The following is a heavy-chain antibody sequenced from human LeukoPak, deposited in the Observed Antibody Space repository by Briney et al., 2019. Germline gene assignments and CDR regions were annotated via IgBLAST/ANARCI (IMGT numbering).Heavy chain of an antibody. CDR1: GFTFSSYA. Sequence: GGSLRLSCAASGFTFSSYAMSWVRQAPGKGLEWVSGFSDSGGTTYYADSVKGRFTIYRDNSKNTLYLQMSRLRAEDTAVYFCAKDSCTSATCYTDKFYFDSWGQETLVTVSS. J-gene: IGHJ4*02. CDR2: FSDSGGTT. V-gene: IGHV3-23*01. CDR3: AKDSCTSATCYTDKFYFDS. D-gene: IGHD2-8*01.